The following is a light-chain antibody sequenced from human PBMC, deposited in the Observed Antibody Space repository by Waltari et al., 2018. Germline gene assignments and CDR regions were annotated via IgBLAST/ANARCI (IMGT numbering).Light chain of an antibody. J-gene: IGKJ4*01. CDR3: QQYNTWPLT. Sequence: EIVMTQSPATLSVSPGDSATLSCRASQSVNSNLAWYQQKPGQAPRLLIYVADTRATSGPARFSGSGSGTEFTLTINSLQSEDFAVYYCQQYNTWPLTFGGGTKVEIK. CDR2: VAD. V-gene: IGKV3-15*01. CDR1: QSVNSN.